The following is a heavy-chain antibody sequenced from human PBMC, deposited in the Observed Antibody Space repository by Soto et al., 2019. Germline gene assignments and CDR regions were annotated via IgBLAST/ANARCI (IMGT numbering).Heavy chain of an antibody. J-gene: IGHJ4*02. CDR1: GVPITSNNW. Sequence: PSETLSLTCAVFGVPITSNNWWAWLRRSPGKGLEWIGEIHHSETTNYNPSLNSRVSISVDKSKNQFSLKLNSVTAADTAVYYCARDKITGLFDYWGQGTLVTVSS. CDR3: ARDKITGLFDY. D-gene: IGHD2-8*02. CDR2: IHHSETT. V-gene: IGHV4-4*02.